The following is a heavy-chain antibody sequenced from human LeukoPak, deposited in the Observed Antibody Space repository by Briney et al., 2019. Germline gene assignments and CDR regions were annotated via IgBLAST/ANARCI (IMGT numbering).Heavy chain of an antibody. Sequence: GGSLRLSCAASGFTFSIYWVHWVRQAPGKGLAWVSSISSSSSSIYYADSVKGRFTISRDNAKSSLYLQMNSLRAEDTAVFYCARDPNYDSGSQPSDYWGQGTLVTVSS. V-gene: IGHV3-21*01. D-gene: IGHD3-10*01. CDR2: ISSSSSSI. J-gene: IGHJ4*02. CDR1: GFTFSIYW. CDR3: ARDPNYDSGSQPSDY.